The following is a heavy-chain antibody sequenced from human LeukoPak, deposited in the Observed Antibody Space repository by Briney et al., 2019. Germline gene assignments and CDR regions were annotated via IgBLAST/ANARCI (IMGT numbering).Heavy chain of an antibody. CDR3: ARRIRAVNQVAQHGDYFWFDP. J-gene: IGHJ5*02. Sequence: KPGGSLRLSCAASELTFSDYYMSWIRQAPGKGLEWIAYIISSGSTTYYADSVKGRFTVSRDNAEKSLYLQMNSLRAEDTAVYYCARRIRAVNQVAQHGDYFWFDPWGQGTLVTVSS. CDR1: ELTFSDYY. V-gene: IGHV3-11*01. D-gene: IGHD4-17*01. CDR2: IISSGSTT.